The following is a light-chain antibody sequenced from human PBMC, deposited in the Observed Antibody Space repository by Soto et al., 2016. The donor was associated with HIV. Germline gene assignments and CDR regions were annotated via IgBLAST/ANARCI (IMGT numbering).Light chain of an antibody. V-gene: IGKV1-5*03. CDR2: GRL. CDR1: QNINSW. CDR3: QQYNSFPWT. Sequence: DIQMTQSPSTLSASVGDRVTITCRASQNINSWLAWYQQKPGKAPKPPDLVGRLIWKGGVPSRFSGSGSGTEFTLTISSLQPDDFATYYCQQYNSFPWTFGQGTKVDIK. J-gene: IGKJ1*01.